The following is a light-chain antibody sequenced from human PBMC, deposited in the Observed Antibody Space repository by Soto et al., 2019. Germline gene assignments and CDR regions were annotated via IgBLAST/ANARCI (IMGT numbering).Light chain of an antibody. CDR3: QQSYSTSWT. V-gene: IGKV1-6*02. CDR1: QDIRNE. Sequence: AIQMTQSPSSLSASVGDRVTITCRASQDIRNELGWYQQKPGKAPRLLIYAASTLQSGVPSRFSGSGSGADFTLTISRLQPEDFATYYCQQSYSTSWTFGQGTKVEIK. J-gene: IGKJ1*01. CDR2: AAS.